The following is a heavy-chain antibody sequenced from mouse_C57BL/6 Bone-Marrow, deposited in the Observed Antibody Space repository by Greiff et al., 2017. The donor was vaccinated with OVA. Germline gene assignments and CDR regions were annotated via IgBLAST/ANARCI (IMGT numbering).Heavy chain of an antibody. V-gene: IGHV1-85*01. J-gene: IGHJ2*01. Sequence: QVQLQQSGPELVKPGASVKLSCKASGYTFTSYDINWVKQRPGQGLEWIGWIDPRAGSTKYNEKFKGKATLTVDTSSSTAYIELHCLSSYDSAFYFCASRGFITTRVWYFDDWGQGTTLTVSS. CDR1: GYTFTSYD. CDR2: IDPRAGST. CDR3: ASRGFITTRVWYFDD. D-gene: IGHD1-1*01.